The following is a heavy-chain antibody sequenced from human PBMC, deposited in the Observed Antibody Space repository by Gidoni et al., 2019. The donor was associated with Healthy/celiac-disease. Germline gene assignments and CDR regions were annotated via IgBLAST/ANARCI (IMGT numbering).Heavy chain of an antibody. V-gene: IGHV4-34*01. CDR3: ARGPYDFWSGYPPSRHYYGMDV. CDR1: GGSFSGYY. CDR2: INHSGST. J-gene: IGHJ6*02. Sequence: QVQLQQWGAGLLKPSETLSRTCAVYGGSFSGYYWSWIRQPPGTGLEWIGEINHSGSTNYNPSLKSRVTISVDTSKNQFSLKLSSVTAADTAVYYCARGPYDFWSGYPPSRHYYGMDVWGQGTTVTVSS. D-gene: IGHD3-3*01.